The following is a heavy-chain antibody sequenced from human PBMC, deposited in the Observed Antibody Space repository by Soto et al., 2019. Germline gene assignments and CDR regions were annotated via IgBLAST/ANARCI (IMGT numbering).Heavy chain of an antibody. CDR1: GGSIKTGGYY. D-gene: IGHD4-17*01. Sequence: QVQLQESGPGLVKPSQTLSLTCAVSGGSIKTGGYYWSWSRQRPGEGLEGIGYIDYTGSAYYNPYLKGRVTISHDTTKNQYSLKLNSVTAEDTAVYYCAEDHSPRPTTVVPPGWFDPWGQGTLVTVSS. CDR2: IDYTGSA. J-gene: IGHJ5*02. CDR3: AEDHSPRPTTVVPPGWFDP. V-gene: IGHV4-31*11.